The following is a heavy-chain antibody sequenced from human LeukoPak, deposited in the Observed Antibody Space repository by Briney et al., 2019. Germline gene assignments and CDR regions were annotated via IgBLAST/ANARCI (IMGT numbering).Heavy chain of an antibody. Sequence: GGSLRLSCAASGFTYSSSAMSWVRQAPGKGLEWVSAISNNGGYAYYADSVQGRFTISRDNSKSTLCLQMNSLRAEDTAVYYCAKQLGYCSDGSCYFPYWGQGTLVTVSS. J-gene: IGHJ4*02. CDR3: AKQLGYCSDGSCYFPY. CDR1: GFTYSSSA. V-gene: IGHV3-23*01. D-gene: IGHD2-15*01. CDR2: ISNNGGYA.